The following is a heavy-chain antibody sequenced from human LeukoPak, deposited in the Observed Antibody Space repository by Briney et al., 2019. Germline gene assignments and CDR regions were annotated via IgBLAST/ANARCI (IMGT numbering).Heavy chain of an antibody. CDR1: GFTFSNYG. CDR3: ARASSTSGSYLYYYYYMDV. Sequence: GGTLRLSCAASGFTFSNYGMSWVRQAPGKGLEWVSTISGSGDSTYYADSVKGRFSISRDNSKNTLYLQMNSLRAEDTALYYCARASSTSGSYLYYYYYMDVWGKGTTVTVSS. D-gene: IGHD1-26*01. CDR2: ISGSGDST. J-gene: IGHJ6*03. V-gene: IGHV3-23*01.